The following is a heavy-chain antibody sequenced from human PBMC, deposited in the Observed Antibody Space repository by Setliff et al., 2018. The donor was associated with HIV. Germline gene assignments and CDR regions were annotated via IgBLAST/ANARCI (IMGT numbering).Heavy chain of an antibody. Sequence: SETLSLTCTVSGDSTSSSSSYWGWIRQPPGKGLEWIGSIYHSGFTYHNPSLKSRITLSVDTSKNQFSLKLSSVTAADTAVYYCARAPRYYRGWYIPEYFDNWGEGTLVTVSS. V-gene: IGHV4-39*01. J-gene: IGHJ4*02. D-gene: IGHD6-19*01. CDR2: IYHSGFT. CDR1: GDSTSSSSSY. CDR3: ARAPRYYRGWYIPEYFDN.